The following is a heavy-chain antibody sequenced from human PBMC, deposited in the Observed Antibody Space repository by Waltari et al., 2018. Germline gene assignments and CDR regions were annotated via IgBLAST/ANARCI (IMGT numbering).Heavy chain of an antibody. CDR3: ARGAVAGEKLIDY. V-gene: IGHV4-61*09. D-gene: IGHD6-19*01. Sequence: QVQLQESGPGLVKPSQTLSLTCTVSGGSISSGSYYWSWIRQPAGEGLEWIGYIYTSGSTNYNPSLKSRVTISVDTSKNQFSLKLSSVTAADTAVYYCARGAVAGEKLIDYWGQGTLVTVSS. CDR2: IYTSGST. CDR1: GGSISSGSYY. J-gene: IGHJ4*02.